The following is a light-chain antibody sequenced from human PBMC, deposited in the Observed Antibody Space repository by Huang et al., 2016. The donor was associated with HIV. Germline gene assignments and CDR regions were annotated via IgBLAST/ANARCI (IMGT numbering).Light chain of an antibody. V-gene: IGKV4-1*01. Sequence: IVMTQSPDSLAVPLGERATISCVSSQPVLFSANKKHFPMYYLAWYQKKPGQPPKMLMYCAAWRASGFPDRFSGTGSGTDFTLTISSLQAEDVAVYYCQQHYTTPWTFGQGTKVEIK. CDR1: QPVLFSANKKHFPMYY. J-gene: IGKJ1*01. CDR2: CAA. CDR3: QQHYTTPWT.